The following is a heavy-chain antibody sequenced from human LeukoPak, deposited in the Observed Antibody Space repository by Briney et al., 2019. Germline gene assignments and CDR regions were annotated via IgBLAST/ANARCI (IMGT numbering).Heavy chain of an antibody. CDR2: INSDGSIT. V-gene: IGHV3-74*01. CDR3: ARDAVDTANAV. Sequence: GGSLRLSCAASGFTFTTYWMHWVRQAPGKGLVWVSHINSDGSITSYADSVKGRFTISRDNSKNTLYLQMNSLRAEDTAVYYCARDAVDTANAVWGQGTTVTVSS. CDR1: GFTFTTYW. J-gene: IGHJ6*02. D-gene: IGHD5-18*01.